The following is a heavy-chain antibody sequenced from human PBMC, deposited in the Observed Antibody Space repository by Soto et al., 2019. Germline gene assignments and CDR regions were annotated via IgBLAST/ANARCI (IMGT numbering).Heavy chain of an antibody. J-gene: IGHJ4*02. CDR1: GFTFSSYA. D-gene: IGHD2-15*01. CDR2: ISGSGGST. CDR3: AKEDIVVVVAATPDSSDGFDY. V-gene: IGHV3-23*01. Sequence: EVQLLESGGGLVQPGGSLRLSCAASGFTFSSYAMSWVRQAPGKGLEWVSAISGSGGSTYYADSVKGRFTISRDNSKNTVYLQVNSLRAEDTAVYYCAKEDIVVVVAATPDSSDGFDYWGQGTLVTVSS.